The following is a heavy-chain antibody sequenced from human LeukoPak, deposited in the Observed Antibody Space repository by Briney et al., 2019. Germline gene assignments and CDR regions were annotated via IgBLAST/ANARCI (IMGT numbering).Heavy chain of an antibody. D-gene: IGHD3-10*01. CDR2: ISSSSSTI. CDR3: ARDFIWFGTFDY. J-gene: IGHJ4*02. CDR1: GFTFSSCS. V-gene: IGHV3-48*01. Sequence: GGSLRLSCAASGFTFSSCSMNWVRQAPGKGLEWVPYISSSSSTIYYADSVKGRFTISKDKAKNSLYLQMNSLRAEDTAVYYCARDFIWFGTFDYWGQGTLVTVSS.